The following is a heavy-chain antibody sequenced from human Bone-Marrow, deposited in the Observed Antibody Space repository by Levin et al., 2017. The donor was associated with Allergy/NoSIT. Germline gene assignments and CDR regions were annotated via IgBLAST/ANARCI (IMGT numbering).Heavy chain of an antibody. D-gene: IGHD2/OR15-2a*01. V-gene: IGHV3-20*04. Sequence: PGGSLRLSCAASGFTFDDYGMSWVRQAPGKGLEWVSVINWSGGRTVYADSVKGRLTISRDNANNSLYLQMKSLRVEDTALYYCARQRNTMNIYDGFGVCGQGTIVTVSS. CDR3: ARQRNTMNIYDGFGV. CDR1: GFTFDDYG. CDR2: INWSGGRT. J-gene: IGHJ3*01.